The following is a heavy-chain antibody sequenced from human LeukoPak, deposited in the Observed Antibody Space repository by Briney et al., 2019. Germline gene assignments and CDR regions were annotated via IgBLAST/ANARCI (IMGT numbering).Heavy chain of an antibody. D-gene: IGHD4-17*01. V-gene: IGHV3-53*01. CDR1: GFTVSINS. CDR3: ARRAGEYSHPYDY. Sequence: GGSLRLSCTVSGFTVSINSMSWVRQAPGKGLERVSFIYSGGNTHYSDSVKGRFTISRDNSKNTLYLQMNSLRAEDTAVYYCARRAGEYSHPYDYWGQGTLVTVSS. CDR2: IYSGGNT. J-gene: IGHJ4*02.